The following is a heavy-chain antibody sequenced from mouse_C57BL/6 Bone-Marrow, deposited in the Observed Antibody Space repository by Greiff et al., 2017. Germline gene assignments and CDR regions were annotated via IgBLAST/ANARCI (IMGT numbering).Heavy chain of an antibody. D-gene: IGHD1-1*01. Sequence: QVQLQQSGPELVKPGASVKISCTASGYAFSSSWMNWVKQRPGKGLEWIGRIYPGDGDTNYNGKFKGKATLTEDKSSSTAYMQLSSLTSEDSAVYFCARRGLYYYGTDYFDYWGQGTTLTVSS. CDR3: ARRGLYYYGTDYFDY. V-gene: IGHV1-82*01. CDR2: IYPGDGDT. CDR1: GYAFSSSW. J-gene: IGHJ2*01.